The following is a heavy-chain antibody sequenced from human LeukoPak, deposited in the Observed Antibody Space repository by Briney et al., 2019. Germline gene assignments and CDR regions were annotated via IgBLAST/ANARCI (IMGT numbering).Heavy chain of an antibody. CDR2: MYLSGTT. CDR3: AGLVGRYSSGLYYYYFDY. J-gene: IGHJ4*02. CDR1: GDSINSLDL. D-gene: IGHD3-22*01. Sequence: SETLSLTCTVSGDSINSLDLWSWVRQPPGKGLEWIGEMYLSGTTHSNPSVKSRVTISIDKSKNQFFLNLSSVTAAGTAVYYCAGLVGRYSSGLYYYYFDYLGQGTLVTVSS. V-gene: IGHV4-4*02.